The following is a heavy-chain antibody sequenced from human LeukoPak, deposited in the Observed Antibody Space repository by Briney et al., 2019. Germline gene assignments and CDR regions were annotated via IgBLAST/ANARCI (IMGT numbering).Heavy chain of an antibody. Sequence: GGSLRLSCAASGFTFSSYAMSWVRQAPGKGLEWVSDISDSGGHTYYADSVRGRFTISRDNAKNSLYLQMNSLRAEDTAVYYCARPYCSGGSCFLDYWGQGTLVTVSS. J-gene: IGHJ4*02. CDR1: GFTFSSYA. D-gene: IGHD2-15*01. V-gene: IGHV3-23*01. CDR3: ARPYCSGGSCFLDY. CDR2: ISDSGGHT.